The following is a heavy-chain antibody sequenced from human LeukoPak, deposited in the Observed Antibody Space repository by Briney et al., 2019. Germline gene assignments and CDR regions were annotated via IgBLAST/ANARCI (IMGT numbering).Heavy chain of an antibody. CDR1: GFTFSSYS. V-gene: IGHV3-21*01. CDR2: ISSSSSYI. D-gene: IGHD3-22*01. J-gene: IGHJ4*02. Sequence: PGGSLRLSCAASGFTFSSYSMNWVRQAPGKGLEWVSSISSSSSYIYYADSVEGRFTISRDNAKNSLYLQMNSLRAEDTAVYYCARDSYYYDSSGYYPFDYWGQGTLVTVSS. CDR3: ARDSYYYDSSGYYPFDY.